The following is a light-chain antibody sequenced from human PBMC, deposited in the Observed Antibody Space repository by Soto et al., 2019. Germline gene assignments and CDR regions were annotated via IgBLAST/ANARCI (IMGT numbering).Light chain of an antibody. CDR1: QSVSSY. CDR2: DAS. Sequence: EIVLTQSPATLSLSPGERATLSCRASQSVSSYLAWYQQKPGQAPRLLIYDASNRATGIPARFSSSGSGTDFTLTISSLEPEDLAVYYCQQRSNFTFGGGTKVEIK. CDR3: QQRSNFT. V-gene: IGKV3-11*01. J-gene: IGKJ4*01.